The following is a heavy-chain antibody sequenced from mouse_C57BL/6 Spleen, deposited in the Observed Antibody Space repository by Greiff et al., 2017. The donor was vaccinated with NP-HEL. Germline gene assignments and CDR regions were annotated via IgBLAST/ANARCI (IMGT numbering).Heavy chain of an antibody. V-gene: IGHV1-82*01. CDR1: GYAFSSSW. J-gene: IGHJ2*01. D-gene: IGHD3-2*02. CDR3: ARAVDSSGYFDY. Sequence: QVQLKQSGPELVKPGASVKISCKASGYAFSSSWMNWVKQRPGKGLEWIGRIYPGDGDTNYNGKFKGKATLTADKSSSTAYMQLSSLTSEDSAVYFCARAVDSSGYFDYWGQGTTLTVSS. CDR2: IYPGDGDT.